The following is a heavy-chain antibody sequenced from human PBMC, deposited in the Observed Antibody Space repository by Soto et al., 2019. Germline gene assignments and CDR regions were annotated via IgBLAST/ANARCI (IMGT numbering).Heavy chain of an antibody. Sequence: PSETLSLTCTVSGGSISSYYWSWIRQPPGKGLEWIGYIYYSGSTNYNPSLKSRVTISVDTSMNQFSLKLSSVTAADTAVYYCARHGELSTYCTNGVCDDYFDYWGQGTRVTVSS. V-gene: IGHV4-59*08. D-gene: IGHD2-8*01. CDR2: IYYSGST. J-gene: IGHJ4*02. CDR3: ARHGELSTYCTNGVCDDYFDY. CDR1: GGSISSYY.